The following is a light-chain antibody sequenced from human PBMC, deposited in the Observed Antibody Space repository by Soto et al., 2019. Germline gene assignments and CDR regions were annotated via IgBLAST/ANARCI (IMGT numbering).Light chain of an antibody. V-gene: IGKV3-15*01. CDR2: VAS. CDR3: QQYNNWPLT. CDR1: QSVSSN. Sequence: EIVMRQSPATLSVSPGETATLSCRASQSVSSNLAWYQQKPGQTPRLLIYVASTRATGVPARFTGSGSGTEFTLTITSLQPEDFAIYYCQQYNNWPLTFGGGTKVDSK. J-gene: IGKJ4*01.